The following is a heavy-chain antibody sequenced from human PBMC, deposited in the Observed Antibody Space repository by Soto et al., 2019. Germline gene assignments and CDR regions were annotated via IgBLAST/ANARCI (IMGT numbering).Heavy chain of an antibody. CDR2: IYYSGST. J-gene: IGHJ4*02. V-gene: IGHV4-59*01. Sequence: QVQLQESGPGLVKPSETLSLTCIVSGGSLSSYSWSWIRQPPGKGLEWIGYIYYSGSTTYNPSLKSRVTISLDTSKNQFSLKLSSVTAEDTAVYYCAADVFYSSYRFDYWGQGTLVTVSS. CDR1: GGSLSSYS. CDR3: AADVFYSSYRFDY. D-gene: IGHD3-16*02.